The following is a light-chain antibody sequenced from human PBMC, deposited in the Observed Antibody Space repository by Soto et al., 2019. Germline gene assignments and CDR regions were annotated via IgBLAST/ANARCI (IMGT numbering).Light chain of an antibody. J-gene: IGKJ4*01. Sequence: DIQMTQSPSSVSASVGDRVTITCRASQGISSWLAWYQQSPGQATKLLIYAASSLQSGVPSRVSGSGSVTQFTLTISSLQTEDFSTYFCQQAHSFPLTVGGGTKVEIK. CDR3: QQAHSFPLT. CDR1: QGISSW. V-gene: IGKV1-12*01. CDR2: AAS.